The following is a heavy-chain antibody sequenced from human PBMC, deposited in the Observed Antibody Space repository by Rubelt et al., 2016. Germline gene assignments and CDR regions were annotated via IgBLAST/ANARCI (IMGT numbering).Heavy chain of an antibody. CDR1: GFTFSSYA. D-gene: IGHD1-26*01. CDR2: ISYDGSNK. V-gene: IGHV3-30*04. Sequence: VQLLESGGGLVQPGGSLRLSCAASGFTFSSYAMHWVRQAPGKGLEWVAVISYDGSNKYYADSVKGRFTISRENSKNTLYLQMNSLRAEDTAVYSCAKGVNSGSYNYFDSWGQGILVTVSS. J-gene: IGHJ4*02. CDR3: AKGVNSGSYNYFDS.